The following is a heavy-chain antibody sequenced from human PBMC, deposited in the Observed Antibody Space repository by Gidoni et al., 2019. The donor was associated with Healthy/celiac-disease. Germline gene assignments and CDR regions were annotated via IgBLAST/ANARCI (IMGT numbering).Heavy chain of an antibody. J-gene: IGHJ6*03. CDR3: ARLVVPAAIFYDYYYMDV. Sequence: QVQLQQWGAGLLQPSETLSLTCAVYGGSFRGYYWSWIRQPPGTGLEWIGEINHSGSINYNPSLKSRVTISGDTSKNQVALKLSSVTAADTAVYDFARLVVPAAIFYDYYYMDVWGKGTTVTVSS. D-gene: IGHD2-2*01. CDR2: INHSGSI. CDR1: GGSFRGYY. V-gene: IGHV4-34*01.